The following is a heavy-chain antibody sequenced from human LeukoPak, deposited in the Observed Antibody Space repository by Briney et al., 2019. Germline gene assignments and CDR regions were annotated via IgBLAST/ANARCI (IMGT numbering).Heavy chain of an antibody. CDR2: INHSGST. V-gene: IGHV4-34*01. D-gene: IGHD2-15*01. CDR3: ARGGGYCSGGSCYSTGERFDP. J-gene: IGHJ5*02. Sequence: PSETPSLTCAVYGGSFSGYYWSWIRQPPGKGLEWIGEINHSGSTNYNPSLKSRVTISVDTSKNQFSLKLSSVTAADTAVYYCARGGGYCSGGSCYSTGERFDPWGQGTLVTVSS. CDR1: GGSFSGYY.